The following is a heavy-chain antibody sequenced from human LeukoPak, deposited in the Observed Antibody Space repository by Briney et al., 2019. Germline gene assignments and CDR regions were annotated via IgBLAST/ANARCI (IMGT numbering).Heavy chain of an antibody. J-gene: IGHJ5*02. CDR1: GGSISSGSYY. CDR2: IYTSGST. CDR3: AREVVRDQSGWFDP. D-gene: IGHD3-10*01. V-gene: IGHV4-61*02. Sequence: SETLSLTCTVSGGSISSGSYYWSWIRQPAGKGLEWIGRIYTSGSTNYNPSLKSRVTISVDTSKNQFSLKLSSVTAADTAVYYCAREVVRDQSGWFDPWGQGTLVTVSS.